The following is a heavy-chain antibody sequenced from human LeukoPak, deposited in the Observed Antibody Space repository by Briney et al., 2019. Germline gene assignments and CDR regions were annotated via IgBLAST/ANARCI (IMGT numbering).Heavy chain of an antibody. CDR1: DVSISTYY. CDR3: ARDVSDYYDSSGYFPQTGYAFDI. Sequence: SETLSLTCTVSDVSISTYYWNWIRQPAGKGLEWIGRIYTNGITNYSPSLKSRATMSVDTSKNQFSLKLSSVTAADTAVYYCARDVSDYYDSSGYFPQTGYAFDIWGQGTMVTVSS. J-gene: IGHJ3*02. CDR2: IYTNGIT. D-gene: IGHD3-22*01. V-gene: IGHV4-4*07.